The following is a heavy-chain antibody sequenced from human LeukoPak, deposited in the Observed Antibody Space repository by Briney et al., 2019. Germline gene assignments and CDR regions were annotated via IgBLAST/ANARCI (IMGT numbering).Heavy chain of an antibody. J-gene: IGHJ4*02. CDR1: GFTFSSYA. D-gene: IGHD2-21*01. Sequence: GGSLRLSCAASGFTFSSYAINWVRQAHGRGLEWVSAISHSGGSTYYADSVKGRFTISRDNSKNTLYLQMNSLRAEDTAVYYCAKDRDILNEFDYWGQGTLVTVSS. CDR2: ISHSGGST. V-gene: IGHV3-23*01. CDR3: AKDRDILNEFDY.